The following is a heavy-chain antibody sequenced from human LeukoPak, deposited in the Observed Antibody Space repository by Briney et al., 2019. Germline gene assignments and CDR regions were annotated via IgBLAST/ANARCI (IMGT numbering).Heavy chain of an antibody. CDR1: GFTFDDYA. CDR2: ISWNSGSI. J-gene: IGHJ1*01. CDR3: AKVDYGDSGGFQH. Sequence: PGGSLRLSCAASGFTFDDYAMHWVRQAPGKGLEWVSGISWNSGSIGYADSVKGRFTISRDNAKNSLYLQMNSLRAEDTALYYCAKVDYGDSGGFQHWGQGTLVIVSS. D-gene: IGHD4-17*01. V-gene: IGHV3-9*01.